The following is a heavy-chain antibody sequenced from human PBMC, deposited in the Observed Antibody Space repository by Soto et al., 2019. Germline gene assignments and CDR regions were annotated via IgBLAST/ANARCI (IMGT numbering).Heavy chain of an antibody. J-gene: IGHJ4*02. CDR3: ARDLGPAAGPDS. Sequence: QVQLVESGGGVVQPGRSLRLSCAASGFTFSSYGMHWVRQAPGKGLEWVALIWYDGSSKYYADSVKGRFTISRDNSKNTLYLQMNSLRAEDTAVYYCARDLGPAAGPDSRGQGTLVTVSS. CDR2: IWYDGSSK. V-gene: IGHV3-33*01. CDR1: GFTFSSYG. D-gene: IGHD6-13*01.